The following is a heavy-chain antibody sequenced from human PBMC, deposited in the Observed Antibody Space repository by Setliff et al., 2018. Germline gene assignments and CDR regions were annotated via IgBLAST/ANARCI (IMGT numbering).Heavy chain of an antibody. J-gene: IGHJ6*02. D-gene: IGHD6-13*01. Sequence: TLSLTCTVSGGSISSYYWSWIRQPPGKGLEWIGYIYYSGSTNYNPSLQSRVTISVDTSKNQFSLKLSSVTAADTAVYYCARDEGSSYFYGMDVWGQGTTVTVSS. V-gene: IGHV4-59*01. CDR1: GGSISSYY. CDR3: ARDEGSSYFYGMDV. CDR2: IYYSGST.